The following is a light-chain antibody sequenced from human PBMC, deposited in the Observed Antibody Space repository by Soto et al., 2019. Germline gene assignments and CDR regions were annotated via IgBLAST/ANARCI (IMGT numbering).Light chain of an antibody. CDR1: QSVNSN. Sequence: EIVMTQSPATLSVSPRERATLSCSASQSVNSNLAWYQQKPGHAPRLLIYGASTRATGIPARFSGSGSGTEFTLTISSLQSEDFAVYYCQQYNNWPPVTFGQGTKVEIK. CDR2: GAS. CDR3: QQYNNWPPVT. V-gene: IGKV3-15*01. J-gene: IGKJ1*01.